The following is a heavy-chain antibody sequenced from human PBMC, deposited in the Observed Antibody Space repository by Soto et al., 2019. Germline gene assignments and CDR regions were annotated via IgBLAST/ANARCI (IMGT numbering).Heavy chain of an antibody. Sequence: SETLSLTCTVSGGSISSSSDYWGWIRQPPGKGLEWIGTVFYSGSTYYNPSLRSRVTISVDTSKNQFSLKLSSVTAADTAVYYCARAGFWYGSGIYGYGIDVWGQGTTVTVSS. CDR1: GGSISSSSDY. J-gene: IGHJ6*02. CDR3: ARAGFWYGSGIYGYGIDV. V-gene: IGHV4-39*01. D-gene: IGHD3-10*01. CDR2: VFYSGST.